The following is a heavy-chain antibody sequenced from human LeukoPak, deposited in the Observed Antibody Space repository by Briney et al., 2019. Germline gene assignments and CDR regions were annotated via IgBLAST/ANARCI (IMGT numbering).Heavy chain of an antibody. CDR3: ARETENCGGDCFDY. CDR1: GFTFDDYA. Sequence: AGGSLRLSCAASGFTFDDYAMHWVRQAPGKGLEWVSGISWNSGSIGYADSVKGRFTISRDNAKNSLYLQMSSLRVEDTAVYYCARETENCGGDCFDYWGQGTLVTVSS. CDR2: ISWNSGSI. V-gene: IGHV3-9*01. D-gene: IGHD2-21*01. J-gene: IGHJ4*02.